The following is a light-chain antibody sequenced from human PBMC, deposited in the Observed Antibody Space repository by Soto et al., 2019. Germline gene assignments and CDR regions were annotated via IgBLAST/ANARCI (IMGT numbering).Light chain of an antibody. CDR1: QSLVYSDGRTY. J-gene: IGKJ5*01. Sequence: DVVVTQSPLSLSVTLGQPASISCRCSQSLVYSDGRTYLTWFHQRPGQSPRRLIYNVSNLDSGVTDRCSGSGSGTDFTLKISRVEAEDVGLYYCMQGTRVPFIFGQGTRLEIK. CDR2: NVS. V-gene: IGKV2D-30*01. CDR3: MQGTRVPFI.